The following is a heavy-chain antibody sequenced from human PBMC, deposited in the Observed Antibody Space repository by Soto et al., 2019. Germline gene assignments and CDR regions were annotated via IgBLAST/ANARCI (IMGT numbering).Heavy chain of an antibody. V-gene: IGHV1-69*01. D-gene: IGHD6-13*01. CDR1: GGTFSSYA. J-gene: IGHJ4*02. CDR3: ARSPYSSQLFVY. Sequence: QVQLVQSGAEVKKPGSSVKVSCKASGGTFSSYAISWVRQAPGQGLEWMGGIIPIFGTANYAQKFQGRVTITADEATSTVYMELRRLRSEDTAVYYCARSPYSSQLFVYWGQGALVTVSS. CDR2: IIPIFGTA.